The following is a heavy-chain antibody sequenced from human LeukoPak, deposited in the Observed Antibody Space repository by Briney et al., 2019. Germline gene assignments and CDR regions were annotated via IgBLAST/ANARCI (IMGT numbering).Heavy chain of an antibody. CDR1: GGSFSGYY. V-gene: IGHV4-34*01. D-gene: IGHD5-24*01. CDR2: INHSGST. CDR3: ARGGGGYNQVYYFDY. J-gene: IGHJ4*02. Sequence: SETLSLTCAIYGGSFSGYYWSWIRQPPGKGLEWIGEINHSGSTNYNPSLKSRVTISVDTSKNQFSLKLSSVTAADTAVYYCARGGGGYNQVYYFDYWGQGTLVTVSS.